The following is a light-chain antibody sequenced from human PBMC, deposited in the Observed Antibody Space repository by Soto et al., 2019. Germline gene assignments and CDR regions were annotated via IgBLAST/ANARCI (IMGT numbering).Light chain of an antibody. CDR2: DAS. CDR1: QSISSW. CDR3: QQYNSYLWT. J-gene: IGKJ1*01. Sequence: DIQMTQSPSTLSASVGDRVTITCRASQSISSWLVWYQQKPGKAPKLLIYDASSLESRVPSRLSGSESGTEFTLTIGSLHADDFATYYRQQYNSYLWTYSQGTKGEIK. V-gene: IGKV1-5*01.